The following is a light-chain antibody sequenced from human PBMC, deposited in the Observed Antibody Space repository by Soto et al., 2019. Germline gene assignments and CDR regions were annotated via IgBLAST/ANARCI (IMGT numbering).Light chain of an antibody. J-gene: IGKJ1*01. CDR3: QHYNIWPPVT. Sequence: EIVMTQAPATLSVSPGERDTLSCRASQSVGTNLAWYQQKPGQAPRLLIYGASLRATGVPARFSGSGSGTEFTLTISSLQSEDFAVYYCQHYNIWPPVTFGQGTNVEIK. V-gene: IGKV3-15*01. CDR2: GAS. CDR1: QSVGTN.